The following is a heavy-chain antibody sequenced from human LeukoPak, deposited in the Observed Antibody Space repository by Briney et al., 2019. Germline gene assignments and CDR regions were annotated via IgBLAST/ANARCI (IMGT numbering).Heavy chain of an antibody. CDR1: GYTFTENY. V-gene: IGHV1-2*02. CDR2: VNPHSETT. Sequence: ASVKVSCKASGYTFTENYIRWVRQAPGQGLEWMGWVNPHSETTNYAQTFQGRVTMTRDTSISTVHMELSGLRSDDTALYFCARIGDYYDTDGQSYSHGFDVWGQGTMVIVSS. CDR3: ARIGDYYDTDGQSYSHGFDV. D-gene: IGHD3-16*01. J-gene: IGHJ3*01.